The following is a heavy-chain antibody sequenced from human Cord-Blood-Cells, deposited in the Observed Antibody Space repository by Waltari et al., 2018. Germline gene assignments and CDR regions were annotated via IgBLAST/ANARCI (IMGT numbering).Heavy chain of an antibody. D-gene: IGHD3-10*01. CDR1: GFAFSSYA. CDR3: ANGQGVINY. Sequence: EVQLLESVGGVVQPGGSLRLSCAASGFAFSSYAMSWVRQAPGKGLEWVSASCGSGGSTYYADSVKGRFTISRDNSKNTLYLQMNSLRAEDTAVYYCANGQGVINYWGQGTLVTVSS. V-gene: IGHV3-23*01. J-gene: IGHJ4*02. CDR2: SCGSGGST.